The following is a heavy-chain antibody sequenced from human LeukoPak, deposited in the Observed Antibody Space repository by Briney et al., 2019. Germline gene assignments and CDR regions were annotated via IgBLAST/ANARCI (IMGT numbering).Heavy chain of an antibody. J-gene: IGHJ6*03. CDR3: ARARGDSPRIYYYMDV. V-gene: IGHV4-30-4*01. CDR2: IYYIGTA. CDR1: GDSISIGDYR. Sequence: SQTLSLTCSVSGDSISIGDYRWSWIRQSPGKGLEWIGYIYYIGTAYYNPSLRSRVALSADTSKNQFSLKLNSVTVADSAVYFCARARGDSPRIYYYMDVWGKGTTVAVSS. D-gene: IGHD3-16*01.